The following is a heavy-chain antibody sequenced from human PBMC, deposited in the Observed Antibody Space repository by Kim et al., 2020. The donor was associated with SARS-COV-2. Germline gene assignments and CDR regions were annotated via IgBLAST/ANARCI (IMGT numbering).Heavy chain of an antibody. CDR2: IKQDGSER. D-gene: IGHD2-2*01. J-gene: IGHJ6*01. CDR3: ATDPILVVRADMCVEYY. Sequence: GGSLRLSCAASGFTFSSYWMSWVRQAPGKGLEWVANIKQDGSERDYVDSVKGRFTISRDNAKNSLYLQTNNLRAEDTAVYYCATDPILVVRADMCVEYY. CDR1: GFTFSSYW. V-gene: IGHV3-7*03.